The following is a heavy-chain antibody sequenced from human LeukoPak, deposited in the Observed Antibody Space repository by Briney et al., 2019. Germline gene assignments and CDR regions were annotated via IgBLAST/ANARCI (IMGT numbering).Heavy chain of an antibody. CDR3: ARDRAAAAGPYDY. J-gene: IGHJ4*02. V-gene: IGHV3-74*01. CDR2: INSDGSST. Sequence: PGGSLRLSCAASGFTFSSYWMHWARQAPGKGLVWVSRINSDGSSTSYADSVKGRFTISRDNAKNTLYLQMNSLRAEDTAVYYCARDRAAAAGPYDYWGQGNLVTVSS. D-gene: IGHD6-13*01. CDR1: GFTFSSYW.